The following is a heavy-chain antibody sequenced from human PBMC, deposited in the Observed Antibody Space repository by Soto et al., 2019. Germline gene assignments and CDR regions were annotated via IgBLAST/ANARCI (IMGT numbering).Heavy chain of an antibody. J-gene: IGHJ6*02. CDR2: IDPSDSYT. CDR1: GYRFASYW. D-gene: IGHD6-13*01. CDR3: AREYSSSYFDV. Sequence: GQSQRISCKGSGYRFASYWISCVSKMPGKGLEWMGRIDPSDSYTNYSPSFQGHVTISADKSISTAYLQWSSLKASDTAMYYCAREYSSSYFDVWGQGTTVTVS. V-gene: IGHV5-10-1*01.